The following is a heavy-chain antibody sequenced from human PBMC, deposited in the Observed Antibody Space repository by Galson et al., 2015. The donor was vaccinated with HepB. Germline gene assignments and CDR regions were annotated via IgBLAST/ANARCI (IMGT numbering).Heavy chain of an antibody. J-gene: IGHJ5*02. CDR3: ARTSLGWFDP. CDR1: GFTFSNAW. Sequence: SLRLSCAASGFTFSNAWMSWVRQAPGKGLEWVSYMSSRGTTIIYADSVKGRFTISRDNAKNSLYLQMNSLRAEDAAVYYCARTSLGWFDPWGQGTLVTVPS. CDR2: MSSRGTTI. V-gene: IGHV3-11*01.